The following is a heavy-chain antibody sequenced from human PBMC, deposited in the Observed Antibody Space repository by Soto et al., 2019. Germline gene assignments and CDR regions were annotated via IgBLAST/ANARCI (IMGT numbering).Heavy chain of an antibody. CDR1: GGSFSGYY. Sequence: SETLSLTCAVYGGSFSGYYWTWIRQPPGTGLEWIGEINHSGSTNYNPSLKSRVTISVDTSKNQFSLKLTSVTAAVTAVYYCARDKITGLFDYWGQGTLVTVSS. J-gene: IGHJ4*02. CDR3: ARDKITGLFDY. CDR2: INHSGST. V-gene: IGHV4-34*01. D-gene: IGHD2-8*02.